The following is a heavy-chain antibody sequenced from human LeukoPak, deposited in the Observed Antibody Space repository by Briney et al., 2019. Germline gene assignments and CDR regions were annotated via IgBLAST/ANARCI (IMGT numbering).Heavy chain of an antibody. CDR2: INQDGSVK. V-gene: IGHV3-7*01. D-gene: IGHD2-15*01. CDR3: AGDAGIFSMDV. J-gene: IGHJ6*03. CDR1: RFSFSSYW. Sequence: PGGSLRLSCAASRFSFSSYWMSWVRRAPGKGLEWVANINQDGSVKNYVDSVKGRFTISRDNAKNSLYLQMNSLRAEDTAVDYCAGDAGIFSMDVCGKGTTVTGSS.